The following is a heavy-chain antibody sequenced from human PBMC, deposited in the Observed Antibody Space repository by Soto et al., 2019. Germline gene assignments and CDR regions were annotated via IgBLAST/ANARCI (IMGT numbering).Heavy chain of an antibody. CDR3: AKDRGYYDFWSGYSSDY. V-gene: IGHV3-30*18. CDR1: GFTFSSYG. CDR2: ISYDGSNK. Sequence: GGSLRLSCAASGFTFSSYGMHWVRQAPGKGLEWVAVISYDGSNKYYADSVKGRFTISRDNSKNTLYLQMNSLRAEDTAVYYCAKDRGYYDFWSGYSSDYWGQGTLVTVSS. J-gene: IGHJ4*02. D-gene: IGHD3-3*01.